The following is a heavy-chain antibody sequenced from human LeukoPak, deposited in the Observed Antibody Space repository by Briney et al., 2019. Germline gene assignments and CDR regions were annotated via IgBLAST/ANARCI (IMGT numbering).Heavy chain of an antibody. CDR3: ARDPGYSYGLDDAFDI. CDR1: GFTFSSYG. CDR2: ISYDGSNK. V-gene: IGHV3-30*03. D-gene: IGHD5-18*01. J-gene: IGHJ3*02. Sequence: GGSLRLSCAASGFTFSSYGMHWVRQAPGKGLEWVAVISYDGSNKYYANSVKGRFTISRDNPKNTLYLQMNSLRAEDTAVYYCARDPGYSYGLDDAFDIWGQGTMVTVSS.